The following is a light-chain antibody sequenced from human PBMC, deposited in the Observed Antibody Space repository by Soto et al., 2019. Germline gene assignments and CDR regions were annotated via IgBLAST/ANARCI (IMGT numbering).Light chain of an antibody. J-gene: IGKJ2*01. CDR3: RQYGSSPSYT. CDR1: QSVSSSSY. Sequence: EIVLTQSPGTLSLSPGERATLSCRASQSVSSSSYLAWYQQKPGQAPRLLIYGASSRAPGIPDRFSGSGYATDFTLTISRLEPEDFAVYYCRQYGSSPSYTFGQGTKLEIK. CDR2: GAS. V-gene: IGKV3-20*01.